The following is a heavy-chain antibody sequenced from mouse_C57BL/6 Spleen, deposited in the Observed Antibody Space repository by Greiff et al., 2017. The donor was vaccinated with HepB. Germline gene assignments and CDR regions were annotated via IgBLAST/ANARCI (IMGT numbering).Heavy chain of an antibody. CDR1: GYSFTDYN. Sequence: HLVESGPELVKPGASVKISCKASGYSFTDYNMNWVKQSNGKSLEWIGVINPNYGTTSYNQKFKGKATLTVDQSSSTAYMQLNSLTSEDSAVYYCARGYYYYGSSYRAMDYWGQGTSVTVSS. J-gene: IGHJ4*01. CDR3: ARGYYYYGSSYRAMDY. CDR2: INPNYGTT. D-gene: IGHD1-1*01. V-gene: IGHV1-39*01.